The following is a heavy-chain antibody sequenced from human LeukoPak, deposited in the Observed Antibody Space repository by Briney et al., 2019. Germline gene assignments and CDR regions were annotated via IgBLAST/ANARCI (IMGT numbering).Heavy chain of an antibody. J-gene: IGHJ6*02. V-gene: IGHV1-8*01. CDR1: GYTFTSYD. CDR2: MNPNSGNT. D-gene: IGHD3-3*01. Sequence: ASVKVSCKASGYTFTSYDINWVRQATGQGLEWMGWMNPNSGNTGYAQKFQGRVTMTRNTSISTAHMEPSSLRSEDTAVYYCARGRAFGVTDYYGMDVWGQGTTVTVSS. CDR3: ARGRAFGVTDYYGMDV.